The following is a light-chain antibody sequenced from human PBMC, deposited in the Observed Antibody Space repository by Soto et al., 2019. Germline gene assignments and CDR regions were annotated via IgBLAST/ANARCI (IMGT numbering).Light chain of an antibody. V-gene: IGLV2-11*01. CDR3: CSYATISTFV. CDR2: DAS. CDR1: TGDIGAYNF. Sequence: QSVLTQPRSVSGSPGQSVTISCTGTTGDIGAYNFVSWYQLHPGKAPKLMIYDASKRPSGVPDRFSASKSGNTASLSISGLQAEDEADYYCCSYATISTFVFGTGTKLTVL. J-gene: IGLJ1*01.